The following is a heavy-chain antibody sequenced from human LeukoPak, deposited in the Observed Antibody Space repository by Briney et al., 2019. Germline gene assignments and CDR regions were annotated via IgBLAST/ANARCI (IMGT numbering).Heavy chain of an antibody. J-gene: IGHJ4*02. Sequence: GGSLRLSCAGSGFTFNNYAMSWVRRAPRKGLEWVSTIMIGGDGRHYADSVKGRFTISRHRSESTLLLQMNGLRADDTAVYYCVRAAPRDCSPASCSLFDTWGQGTLVTVSS. CDR3: VRAAPRDCSPASCSLFDT. V-gene: IGHV3-23*01. D-gene: IGHD2-2*01. CDR2: IMIGGDGR. CDR1: GFTFNNYA.